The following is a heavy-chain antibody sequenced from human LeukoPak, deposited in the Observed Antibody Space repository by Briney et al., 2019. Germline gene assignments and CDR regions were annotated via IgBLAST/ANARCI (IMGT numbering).Heavy chain of an antibody. D-gene: IGHD5-18*01. CDR3: VKEPRGYSFSFDI. CDR1: GFTFSTCA. Sequence: GGSLRLSCAASGFTFSTCAINWVRQAPGKGLEWVSAISGSGSKTFYADSVKGRFTISRDNPKNTLYLQMNTLRPEDTAVYYCVKEPRGYSFSFDIWGQGTMVTVSS. V-gene: IGHV3-23*01. CDR2: ISGSGSKT. J-gene: IGHJ3*02.